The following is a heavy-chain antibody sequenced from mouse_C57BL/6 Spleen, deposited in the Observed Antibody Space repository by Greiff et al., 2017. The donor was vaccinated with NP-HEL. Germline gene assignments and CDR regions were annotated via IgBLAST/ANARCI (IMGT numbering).Heavy chain of an antibody. CDR1: GYSITSGYG. CDR3: PRTARIKH. CDR2: ISYSGST. J-gene: IGHJ2*01. Sequence: EVQLQQSGPGLVKPSQSLSLTCTVTGYSITSGYGWNWIRQFPGNKLEWMDYISYSGSTNYNPPLKSRISITRDTSKNQFVLQLNSVTTEDTATYYCPRTARIKHWCQGTTLTVSS. V-gene: IGHV3-2*02. D-gene: IGHD1-2*01.